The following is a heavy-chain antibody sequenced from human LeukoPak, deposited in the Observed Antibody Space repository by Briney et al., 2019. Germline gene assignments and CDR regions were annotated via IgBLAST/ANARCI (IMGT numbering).Heavy chain of an antibody. Sequence: GDSVKVSCKASGGTFSSYAISWVRQAPGQGLEWMGRIIPIFGTANYAQKFQGRVTITTDESTSTAYMELSSLRSEDTAVYYCARAGLGQWLMPGHNWFDPWGQGTLLTVSS. J-gene: IGHJ5*02. CDR3: ARAGLGQWLMPGHNWFDP. CDR2: IIPIFGTA. D-gene: IGHD6-19*01. V-gene: IGHV1-69*05. CDR1: GGTFSSYA.